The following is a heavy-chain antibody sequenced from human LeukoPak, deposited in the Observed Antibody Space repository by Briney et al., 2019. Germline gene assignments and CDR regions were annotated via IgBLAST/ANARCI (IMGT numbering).Heavy chain of an antibody. V-gene: IGHV3-7*01. CDR1: GFTFSSYW. CDR2: IKQDGSEK. CDR3: ARDDVGSTDYFDY. Sequence: GRSLRLSCAASGFTFSSYWMSWVRQAPGKGPEWVANIKQDGSEKYYVDSVKGRFTISRDNAKNSLYLQMNSLRAEDTAVYYCARDDVGSTDYFDYWGQGTLVTVSS. J-gene: IGHJ4*02. D-gene: IGHD4-17*01.